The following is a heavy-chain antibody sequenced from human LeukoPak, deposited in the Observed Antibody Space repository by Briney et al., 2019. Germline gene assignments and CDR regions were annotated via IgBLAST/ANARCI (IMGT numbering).Heavy chain of an antibody. Sequence: SETLSLTCAVYGGSFSGYYWGWIRQPPGKGLEWIGSIYHSGSPYYNPSLKSRVTISVDTSKNHFSLKLSSVTAADTAVYYCARGNWNDVVGYYFDYWGQGTLVTVSS. CDR3: ARGNWNDVVGYYFDY. V-gene: IGHV4-38-2*01. J-gene: IGHJ4*02. CDR1: GGSFSGYY. CDR2: IYHSGSP. D-gene: IGHD1-1*01.